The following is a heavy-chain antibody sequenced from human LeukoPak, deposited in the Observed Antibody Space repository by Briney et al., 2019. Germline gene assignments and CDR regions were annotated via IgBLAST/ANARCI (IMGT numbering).Heavy chain of an antibody. V-gene: IGHV3-21*01. D-gene: IGHD2-21*01. Sequence: GGSLRLSCATSGFTFSSYSMNSVRQAPGKGLEWVSSISSSSSYIYYADSVKGRFTISRDNAKNSLYLQMNSLRDEETAVYYCERDHSRMAVWGKGTTVTVSS. CDR2: ISSSSSYI. CDR1: GFTFSSYS. J-gene: IGHJ6*03. CDR3: ERDHSRMAV.